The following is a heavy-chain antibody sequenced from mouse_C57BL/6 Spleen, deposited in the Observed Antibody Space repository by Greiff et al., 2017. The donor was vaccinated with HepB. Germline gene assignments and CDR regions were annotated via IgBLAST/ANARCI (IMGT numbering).Heavy chain of an antibody. J-gene: IGHJ3*01. Sequence: QVQLQQPGAELVKPGASVKMSCKASGYTFTSYWITWVKQRPGQGLEWIGDIYPGSGSTNYNEKFKSKATLTVDTSSSTAYMQLSSLTSEDSAVYYGARPYDYDEGAWFAYWGQGTLVTVSA. CDR2: IYPGSGST. CDR1: GYTFTSYW. CDR3: ARPYDYDEGAWFAY. D-gene: IGHD2-4*01. V-gene: IGHV1-55*01.